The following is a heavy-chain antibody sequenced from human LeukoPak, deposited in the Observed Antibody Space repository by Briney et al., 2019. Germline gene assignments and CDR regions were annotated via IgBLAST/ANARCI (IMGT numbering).Heavy chain of an antibody. CDR1: AYTLTELS. CDR2: FDPEDGET. J-gene: IGHJ5*02. D-gene: IGHD6-13*01. Sequence: ASVKVSRKVAAYTLTELSMHWVRQAPGKGLEWMGGFDPEDGETIYAQKFQGRVTMTEDTSTDTAYMELSSLRSEDTAVYYCASSSSWSYNWFDPWGQGTLVTVSS. CDR3: ASSSSWSYNWFDP. V-gene: IGHV1-24*01.